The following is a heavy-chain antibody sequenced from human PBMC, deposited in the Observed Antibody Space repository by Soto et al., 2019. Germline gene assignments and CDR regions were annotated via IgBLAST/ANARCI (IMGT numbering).Heavy chain of an antibody. CDR2: FYYSGST. V-gene: IGHV4-39*02. CDR3: ARGPSGDKVDT. J-gene: IGHJ5*02. Sequence: SETLSLTCTVSGGSISNTSYYWVWIRQPPGKGLEWIGSFYYSGSTYYNPSLKSRVTISVDTSENHFSLRLSSVTAADTAVYYCARGPSGDKVDTWGQGTLVTVSS. CDR1: GGSISNTSYY. D-gene: IGHD1-26*01.